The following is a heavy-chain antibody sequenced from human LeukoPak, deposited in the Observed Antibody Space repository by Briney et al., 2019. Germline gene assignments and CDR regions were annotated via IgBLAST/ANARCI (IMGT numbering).Heavy chain of an antibody. CDR1: GGSITTTNW. D-gene: IGHD1-26*01. Sequence: PSGTLSLTCAVSGGSITTTNWWSWVRQPPGKGLEWIGEVHLNGATHYNPSLGSRVSMSIDKSKNHMSLKLTSVTAADTAIYYCTRESGAFSPFGFWGQGTLVTVSS. V-gene: IGHV4-4*02. J-gene: IGHJ4*02. CDR2: VHLNGAT. CDR3: TRESGAFSPFGF.